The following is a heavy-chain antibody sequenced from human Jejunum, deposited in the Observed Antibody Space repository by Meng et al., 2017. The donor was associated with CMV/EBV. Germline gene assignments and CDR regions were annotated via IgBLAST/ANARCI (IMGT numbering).Heavy chain of an antibody. J-gene: IGHJ4*02. CDR1: GFTFSSYS. CDR3: ARVGGIWYLDY. Sequence: CAASGFTFSSYSINWVRQAPGKGLEWVSYITSDSNTISSADSVKGRFTISRDNAKNSLYLQMTSLRVEDMAVYYCARVGGIWYLDYWGQGALVTVSS. CDR2: ITSDSNTI. V-gene: IGHV3-48*04. D-gene: IGHD3-16*01.